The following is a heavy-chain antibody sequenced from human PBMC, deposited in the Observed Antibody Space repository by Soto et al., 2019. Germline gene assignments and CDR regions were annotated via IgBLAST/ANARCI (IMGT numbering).Heavy chain of an antibody. V-gene: IGHV4-31*03. CDR2: IYYSGST. Sequence: QVQLQESGPGLVKPSQTLSLTCTVSGGSISSGGYYWSWIRQHPGKGLEWIGYIYYSGSTYYNPSLRRRVTISVDPSKNQSALKLSSVTAADTAVYYCASRTYYYDSSGYYTRADAFDIWGQGTMVTVSS. D-gene: IGHD3-22*01. J-gene: IGHJ3*02. CDR3: ASRTYYYDSSGYYTRADAFDI. CDR1: GGSISSGGYY.